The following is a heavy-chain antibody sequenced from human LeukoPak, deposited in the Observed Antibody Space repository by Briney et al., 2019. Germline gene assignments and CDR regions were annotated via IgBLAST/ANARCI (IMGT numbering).Heavy chain of an antibody. Sequence: ASVKVSCKASGYTFTSYGISWVRQAPGQGLEWMGWISAYNGNTNYAQKLQGRVTMTTDTSTSTAYMEMRSLRSDDTVVYYCARLKFGSNVLDYWGQGTLVTVSS. J-gene: IGHJ4*02. CDR2: ISAYNGNT. V-gene: IGHV1-18*01. D-gene: IGHD2-8*01. CDR3: ARLKFGSNVLDY. CDR1: GYTFTSYG.